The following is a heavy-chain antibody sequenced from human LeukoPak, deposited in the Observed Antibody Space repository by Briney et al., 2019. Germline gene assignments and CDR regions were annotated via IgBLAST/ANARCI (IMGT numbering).Heavy chain of an antibody. D-gene: IGHD3-22*01. V-gene: IGHV3-30*04. CDR1: GFTFSSYA. CDR2: ISYDGTNK. Sequence: PGGSLRLSCAASGFTFSSYAMHWVRQAPGKGLEWVTIISYDGTNKYYADSVKSRFTISRDNSKNTLFLQMNSLRAEDTAVYYCARSNYYDSRSWGFDIWGQGTMVTVSS. J-gene: IGHJ3*02. CDR3: ARSNYYDSRSWGFDI.